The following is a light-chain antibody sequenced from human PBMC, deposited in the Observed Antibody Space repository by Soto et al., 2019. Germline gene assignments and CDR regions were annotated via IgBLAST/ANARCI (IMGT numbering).Light chain of an antibody. CDR3: QQYYDWPWT. CDR2: GAS. V-gene: IGKV3-15*01. Sequence: EIVMTQSPATLSVSPGERATLSCRASQSVTSNLAWYQQRPGQAPRLLIYGASTRATGIPARFSGSGSGTDLTLTISSLQSEDFAVYYCQQYYDWPWTFGQGTKVDNK. CDR1: QSVTSN. J-gene: IGKJ1*01.